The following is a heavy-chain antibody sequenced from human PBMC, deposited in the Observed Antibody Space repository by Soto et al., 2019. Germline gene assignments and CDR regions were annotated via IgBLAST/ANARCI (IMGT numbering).Heavy chain of an antibody. CDR3: ARDSGPRGYDAFDI. J-gene: IGHJ3*02. CDR1: GFPFSDYG. CDR2: IKQDASEN. D-gene: IGHD2-8*02. Sequence: GGLMRHRCAASGFPFSDYGMSWVRQAQGKGLEWVANIKQDASENFYVDSVKGRFTISRDNAKNSLYLQMNSLRVEDTAVYYCARDSGPRGYDAFDIWGQGTMVTVSS. V-gene: IGHV3-7*04.